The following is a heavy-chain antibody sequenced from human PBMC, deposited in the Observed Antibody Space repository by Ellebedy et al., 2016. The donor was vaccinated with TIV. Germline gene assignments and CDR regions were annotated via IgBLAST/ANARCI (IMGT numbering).Heavy chain of an antibody. V-gene: IGHV3-30*04. D-gene: IGHD3-9*01. CDR1: GFTFSSYA. CDR2: ISYDGSNK. Sequence: GGSLRLSXAASGFTFSSYAMHWVRQAPGKGLEWVAVISYDGSNKYYADSVKGRFTISRDNSKNTLYLQMNSLRAEDTAVYYCARDYILTGYSASSVDYWGQGTLVTVSS. CDR3: ARDYILTGYSASSVDY. J-gene: IGHJ4*02.